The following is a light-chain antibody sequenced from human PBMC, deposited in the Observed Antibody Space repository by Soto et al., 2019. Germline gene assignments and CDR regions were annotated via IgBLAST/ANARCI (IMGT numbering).Light chain of an antibody. CDR2: AAS. Sequence: AIRMTQSPSSLSASTGDRVTITCRASQGISSYLAWYQQKPGKAPKLLIYAASTLQSGVPSRFSGSGSGTDFTLTISCLQSEDFATYYCQEASRIPITFGQGTKVDIK. V-gene: IGKV1-8*01. CDR1: QGISSY. J-gene: IGKJ1*01. CDR3: QEASRIPIT.